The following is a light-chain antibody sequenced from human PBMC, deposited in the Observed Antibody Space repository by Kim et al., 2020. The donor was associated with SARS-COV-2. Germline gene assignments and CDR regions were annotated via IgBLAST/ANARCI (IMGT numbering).Light chain of an antibody. Sequence: SSELTQDPAVSVALGQTVRITCQGNSLRNYHASWYQQRPGQAPVLVIYNKDNRPSGIPDRFSGSSSVDTASLTITGARAEDEADYYCNSRDTSGNLWVFGGGTQLTV. CDR3: NSRDTSGNLWV. J-gene: IGLJ3*02. CDR2: NKD. CDR1: SLRNYH. V-gene: IGLV3-19*01.